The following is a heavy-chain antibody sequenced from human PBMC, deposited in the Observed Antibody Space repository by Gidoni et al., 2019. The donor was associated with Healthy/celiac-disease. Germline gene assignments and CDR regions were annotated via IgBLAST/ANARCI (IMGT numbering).Heavy chain of an antibody. Sequence: EVQPVESGGGLVQPGRSLRLYCEPSGFTFAVYDVHWVRQAPGKGLVWVSGISWNSGSIGYADSVKGRFTISRDNAKNSLYLQMNSLRAEDTALYYCAKGLGYCSGGSCYSGRYYYYGMDVWGQGTTVTVSS. D-gene: IGHD2-15*01. CDR3: AKGLGYCSGGSCYSGRYYYYGMDV. J-gene: IGHJ6*02. V-gene: IGHV3-9*01. CDR2: ISWNSGSI. CDR1: GFTFAVYD.